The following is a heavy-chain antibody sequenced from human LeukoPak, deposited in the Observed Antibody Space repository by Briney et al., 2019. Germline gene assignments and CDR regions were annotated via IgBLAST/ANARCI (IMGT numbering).Heavy chain of an antibody. J-gene: IGHJ6*03. CDR3: TTDLVGAIYYYYMDV. D-gene: IGHD1-26*01. V-gene: IGHV3-15*01. CDR2: IKSKTDGGTT. CDR1: GLTFSNAR. Sequence: GGSLRLSCAASGLTFSNARMSWVRQAPGKGLEWVGRIKSKTDGGTTDYAAPVKGRFTISRDDSKNTLYLQMNSLKTEDTAVYYCTTDLVGAIYYYYMDVWGKGTRSPSP.